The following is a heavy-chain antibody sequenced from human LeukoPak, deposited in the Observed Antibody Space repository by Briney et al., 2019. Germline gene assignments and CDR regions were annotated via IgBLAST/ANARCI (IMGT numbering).Heavy chain of an antibody. CDR1: GYTFTSYG. CDR3: ARDLIAAAGPLYYYYYGMDV. D-gene: IGHD6-13*01. CDR2: ISAYNGNT. Sequence: ASVKVSCKASGYTFTSYGISWVRQAPGQGLEWMGWISAYNGNTNYAQKLQGRVTMTTDTSTSTAYMELRNLRSDDTAVYYCARDLIAAAGPLYYYYYGMDVWGKGTTVTASS. J-gene: IGHJ6*04. V-gene: IGHV1-18*04.